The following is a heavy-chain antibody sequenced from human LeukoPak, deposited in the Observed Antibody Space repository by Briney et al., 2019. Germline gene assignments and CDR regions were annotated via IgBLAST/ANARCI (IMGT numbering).Heavy chain of an antibody. CDR2: IYYSGST. Sequence: SETLSLTCTVSGGSISSSSYYWGWIRQPPGKGLEWIGSIYYSGSTYYNPSLKSRVTISVDTSKNQFSLKLSSVTAADTAVYYCARSRGAKSNYGRPALMDVWGKGTTVTVSS. CDR3: ARSRGAKSNYGRPALMDV. D-gene: IGHD4-11*01. J-gene: IGHJ6*04. CDR1: GGSISSSSYY. V-gene: IGHV4-39*07.